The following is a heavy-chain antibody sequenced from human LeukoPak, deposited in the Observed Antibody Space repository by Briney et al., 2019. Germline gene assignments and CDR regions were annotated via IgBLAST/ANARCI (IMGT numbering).Heavy chain of an antibody. J-gene: IGHJ4*02. CDR1: GYTFTAYN. V-gene: IGHV1-2*02. Sequence: ASVKVSCKASGYTFTAYNMHWVRQAPGQGLEWMGWINPNSGGTNYAQKFQGRVTMTRDTSISTAYMELSRLRPDDTAVYYCARDRGAVGPPDYWGQGTLVTVSS. CDR2: INPNSGGT. CDR3: ARDRGAVGPPDY. D-gene: IGHD6-19*01.